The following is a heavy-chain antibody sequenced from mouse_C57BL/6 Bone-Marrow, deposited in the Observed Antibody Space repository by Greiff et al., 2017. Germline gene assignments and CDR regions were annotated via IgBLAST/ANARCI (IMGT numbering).Heavy chain of an antibody. CDR2: ISDGGSYT. Sequence: EVQLVESGGGLVKPGGSLKLSCAASGFTFSGYAMSWVRQTPEKRLEWVATISDGGSYTYYPDNVKGRFTLSRDKAKNNLYLQMSHLKSEDTAMYYCARGWDKDDYWGQGTTLTVSS. D-gene: IGHD4-1*01. J-gene: IGHJ2*01. V-gene: IGHV5-4*01. CDR1: GFTFSGYA. CDR3: ARGWDKDDY.